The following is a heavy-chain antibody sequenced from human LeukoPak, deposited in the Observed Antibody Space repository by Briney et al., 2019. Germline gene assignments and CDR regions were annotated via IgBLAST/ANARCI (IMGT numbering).Heavy chain of an antibody. CDR3: AKDKTYYYDSSGYYFDY. Sequence: GGSLRLSCEASGLTFSSYAMSWVRQPPGKGLEWVSDISDSGGSTYYADSVKGRFTISRDNSKNTLYLQMNSLRAEDTAVYYCAKDKTYYYDSSGYYFDYWGQGTLVTVSS. J-gene: IGHJ4*02. CDR1: GLTFSSYA. V-gene: IGHV3-23*01. D-gene: IGHD3-22*01. CDR2: ISDSGGST.